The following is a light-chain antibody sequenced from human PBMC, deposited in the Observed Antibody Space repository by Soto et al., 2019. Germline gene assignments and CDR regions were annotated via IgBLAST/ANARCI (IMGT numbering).Light chain of an antibody. J-gene: IGKJ4*01. CDR3: XXXXXXXXX. V-gene: IGKV3-20*01. CDR1: QSVSSSY. CDR2: GAS. Sequence: EIVLTQSPGTLSLSPGERATLSCRASQSVSSSYLAWYQQKPGQAPRLLIYGASSRATGIPDRFSGSGSGTDFTXTISRLEPXXXXXXXXXXXXXXXXXFGXXTKVEIK.